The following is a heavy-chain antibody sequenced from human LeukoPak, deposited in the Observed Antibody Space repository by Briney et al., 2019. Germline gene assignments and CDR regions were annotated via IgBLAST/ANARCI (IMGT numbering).Heavy chain of an antibody. CDR3: AKTPWRENYFDY. CDR1: GYSXTXYW. V-gene: IGHV5-51*01. J-gene: IGHJ4*02. CDR2: IYPGDSDT. Sequence: XKGXGYSXTXYWIGWVRQMPGKGLEWMGIIYPGDSDTRYSPSFQGQVTISADKSISTAYLQWSSLKASDTAMYYCAKTPWRENYFDYWGQGTLVTVSS. D-gene: IGHD1-1*01.